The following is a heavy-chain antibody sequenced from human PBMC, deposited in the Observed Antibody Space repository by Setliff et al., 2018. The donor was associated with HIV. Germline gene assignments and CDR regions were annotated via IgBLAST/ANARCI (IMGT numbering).Heavy chain of an antibody. CDR1: GGSFSGYY. CDR2: INHSGST. CDR3: ARRARDSSGYYYSYRHYYYYMDV. D-gene: IGHD3-22*01. J-gene: IGHJ6*03. V-gene: IGHV4-34*01. Sequence: SETLSLTCAVYGGSFSGYYWSWIRQPPGKGLEWIGEINHSGSTNYNPSLKSRVTMSVDTSKNQFSLKLSSVTAADTAVYYCARRARDSSGYYYSYRHYYYYMDVWGKGTTVTVSS.